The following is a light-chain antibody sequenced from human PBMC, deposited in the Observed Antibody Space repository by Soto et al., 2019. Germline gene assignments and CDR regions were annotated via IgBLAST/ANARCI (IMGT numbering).Light chain of an antibody. CDR1: QAISSY. J-gene: IGKJ5*01. V-gene: IGKV1-9*01. Sequence: IQLTRAPSFPCASAGDSVSFTCXAGQAISSYLAWYQQKPGRAPKLLIYAASTSQSGVPSRFSGSGSGTEFTLTITSLQPEDFATYYCQQLNSFPITFCQVTRLEI. CDR3: QQLNSFPIT. CDR2: AAS.